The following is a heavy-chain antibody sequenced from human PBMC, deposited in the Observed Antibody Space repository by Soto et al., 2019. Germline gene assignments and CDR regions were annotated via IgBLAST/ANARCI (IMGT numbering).Heavy chain of an antibody. V-gene: IGHV1-18*01. CDR1: GYTFTSYG. D-gene: IGHD5-12*01. J-gene: IGHJ6*02. CDR2: ISAYNGNT. Sequence: ASVKVSCKASGYTFTSYGISWVRQAPGQGLEWMGWISAYNGNTNYAQKLQGRVTMTTDTSTSTAYMELRSLRSDDTAVYYCARELHDIVATKRYYGMDVWGQGTTVTVSS. CDR3: ARELHDIVATKRYYGMDV.